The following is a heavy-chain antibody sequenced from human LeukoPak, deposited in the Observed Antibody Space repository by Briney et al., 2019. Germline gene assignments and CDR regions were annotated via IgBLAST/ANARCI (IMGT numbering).Heavy chain of an antibody. CDR3: ARTEYYYDSSGEFDY. CDR1: GYTFTSYG. V-gene: IGHV1-18*01. CDR2: ISAYNGNT. D-gene: IGHD3-22*01. Sequence: ASVKVSCKASGYTFTSYGISWVRQAPGQGREWMGWISAYNGNTNYAQKLQGRVTMTTDTSTSTAYMELRSLRSDDTAVYYCARTEYYYDSSGEFDYWGQGTLVTVSS. J-gene: IGHJ4*02.